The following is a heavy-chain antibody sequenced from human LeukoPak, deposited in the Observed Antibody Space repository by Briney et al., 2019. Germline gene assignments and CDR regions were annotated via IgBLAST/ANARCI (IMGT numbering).Heavy chain of an antibody. CDR2: IKQDGSEK. J-gene: IGHJ6*04. CDR3: ARASSTSWYYYYYYGMDV. V-gene: IGHV3-7*03. Sequence: PGGSLRLSCAASGFTFSSYWMSCVRQAPGKGLEWVANIKQDGSEKYYVDSVKGRFTISRDNAKNSLYLQMNSLRAEDTAVYYCARASSTSWYYYYYYGMDVWGKGTTVTVSS. CDR1: GFTFSSYW. D-gene: IGHD2-2*01.